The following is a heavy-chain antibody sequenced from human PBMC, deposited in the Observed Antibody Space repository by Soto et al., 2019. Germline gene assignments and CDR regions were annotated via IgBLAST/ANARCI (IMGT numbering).Heavy chain of an antibody. Sequence: SETLSLTCTVSGDSVSSNFYSWGWIRQPPGKGLEWIGTVYSSGRTYNNPSLRSRVTMSVDASNNQFSLKVTSVNAADTAVYYCAKGRTGWELGGGWFDPWGQGTLVTVSS. J-gene: IGHJ5*02. CDR1: GDSVSSNFYS. V-gene: IGHV4-39*01. D-gene: IGHD1-26*01. CDR3: AKGRTGWELGGGWFDP. CDR2: VYSSGRT.